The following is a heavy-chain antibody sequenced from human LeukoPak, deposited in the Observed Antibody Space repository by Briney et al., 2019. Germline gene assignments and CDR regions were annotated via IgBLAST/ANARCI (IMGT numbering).Heavy chain of an antibody. CDR3: ARYDSSGYYPDDAFDI. D-gene: IGHD3-22*01. Sequence: GSLRLSCAASGFTFSSYSMNWVRQPPGKGLEWIGEIYHSGSTNYNPSLKSRVTISVDKSKNQFSLKLSSVTAADTAVYYCARYDSSGYYPDDAFDIWGQGTMVTVSS. CDR1: GFTFSSYSM. V-gene: IGHV4-4*02. CDR2: IYHSGST. J-gene: IGHJ3*02.